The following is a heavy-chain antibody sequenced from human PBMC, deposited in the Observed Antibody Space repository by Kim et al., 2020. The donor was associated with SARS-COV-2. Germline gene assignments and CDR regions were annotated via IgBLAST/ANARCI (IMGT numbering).Heavy chain of an antibody. CDR1: GGSISSSNW. CDR3: ARVPRSGWAPFDY. D-gene: IGHD6-19*01. J-gene: IGHJ4*02. CDR2: IYHSGST. Sequence: SETLSLTCAVSGGSISSSNWWSWVRQPPGKGLEWIGDIYHSGSTNYNPSLKSRATISVAKSKNQFSLKLTSVTAADTAVYYCARVPRSGWAPFDYWGQGT. V-gene: IGHV4-4*02.